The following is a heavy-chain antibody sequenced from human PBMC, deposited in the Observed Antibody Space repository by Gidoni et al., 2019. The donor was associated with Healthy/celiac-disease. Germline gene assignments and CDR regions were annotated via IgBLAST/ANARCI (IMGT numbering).Heavy chain of an antibody. J-gene: IGHJ4*02. D-gene: IGHD3-3*01. CDR2: IWYDGSNK. CDR3: ARDGVVTVSGTASHFDY. Sequence: QVQLVESGGGVVQPGRSLRLSCAASGFTFSSYGMHWVRQAPGKGLEWVAVIWYDGSNKYYADSVKGRFTISRDNSKNTLYLQMNSLRAEDTAVYYCARDGVVTVSGTASHFDYWGQGTLVTVSS. CDR1: GFTFSSYG. V-gene: IGHV3-33*01.